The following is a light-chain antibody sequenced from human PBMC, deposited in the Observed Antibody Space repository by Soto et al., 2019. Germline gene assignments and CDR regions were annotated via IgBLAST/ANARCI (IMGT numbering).Light chain of an antibody. CDR3: HQNYTTALYT. Sequence: DVQMTQSPFFLSTSVGDTIALTCRASQPISTYLNWYQHKPGKAPNLLIRAASILKPGVPSRFSGSGPWTHFSPPTSNLLPHDCATYFCHQNYTTALYTFGQGTQLDI. CDR1: QPISTY. J-gene: IGKJ2*01. V-gene: IGKV1-39*01. CDR2: AAS.